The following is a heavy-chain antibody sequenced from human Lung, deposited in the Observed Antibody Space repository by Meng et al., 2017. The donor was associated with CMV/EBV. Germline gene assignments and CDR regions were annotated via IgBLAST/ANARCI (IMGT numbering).Heavy chain of an antibody. CDR1: GFTFSSYA. CDR3: AKARYNWNDGDYFDY. D-gene: IGHD1-1*01. CDR2: ISGSGGST. Sequence: SGFTFSSYAMSWVRQAPGKGLEWFSAISGSGGSTYYADSVKGRFTISRDNSKNTLYLQMNSLRAEDTAVYYCAKARYNWNDGDYFDYWGQGTLVTVSS. V-gene: IGHV3-23*01. J-gene: IGHJ4*02.